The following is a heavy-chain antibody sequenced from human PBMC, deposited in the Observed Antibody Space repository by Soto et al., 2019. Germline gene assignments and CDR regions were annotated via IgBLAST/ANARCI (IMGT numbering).Heavy chain of an antibody. Sequence: QVQLVESGGGVVQPGRSLRLSCAASGFTFSSYAMHWVRQAPGKGLEWVAVISYDGSNKYYADSVKGRFTISRDNSKNTLYLQMNSLKAEDTAVYYCASPKYSSGWYGSDYWGQGTLVTVSS. CDR2: ISYDGSNK. CDR1: GFTFSSYA. J-gene: IGHJ4*02. D-gene: IGHD6-19*01. CDR3: ASPKYSSGWYGSDY. V-gene: IGHV3-30-3*01.